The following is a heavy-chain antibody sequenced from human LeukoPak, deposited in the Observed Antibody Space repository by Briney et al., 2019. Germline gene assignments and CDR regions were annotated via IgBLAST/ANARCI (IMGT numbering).Heavy chain of an antibody. CDR1: GFSFGNFW. V-gene: IGHV3-7*01. CDR2: INQDGSER. Sequence: GGSLRLSCAASGFSFGNFWMNWVRQAPGKGLEWVANINQDGSERYYVDSVKGRFTISRHNARNSLYLQMSSLRGEDTALYYCAREQLRGVDFWGQGALVTVSS. D-gene: IGHD3-10*01. J-gene: IGHJ4*02. CDR3: AREQLRGVDF.